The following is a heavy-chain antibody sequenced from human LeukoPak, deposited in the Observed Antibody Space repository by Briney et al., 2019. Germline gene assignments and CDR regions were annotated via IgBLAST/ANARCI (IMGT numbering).Heavy chain of an antibody. CDR2: ISYDGSNE. J-gene: IGHJ6*02. V-gene: IGHV3-30-3*01. Sequence: GGSLRLSCEASGFTFSSYAMHWVRQAPGKGLEWVAVISYDGSNEFYADSVKGRFTISRDNSKNTLSLQMNSLRAEDTAVYYCARDRSVFYYYAMDVWGQGTTVTVAS. D-gene: IGHD1-26*01. CDR1: GFTFSSYA. CDR3: ARDRSVFYYYAMDV.